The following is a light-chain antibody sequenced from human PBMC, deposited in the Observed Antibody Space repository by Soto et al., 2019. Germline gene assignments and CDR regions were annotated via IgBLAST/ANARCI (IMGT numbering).Light chain of an antibody. J-gene: IGLJ2*01. CDR3: QSYDSTIRAVV. Sequence: NFMLTQPHSVSESPGKTVTISCTGSCGSIASNYVQWYQQRPGSVPTTVIYDDYQRYSGVPDRFSASIDSSSNSASLTISGLKTEDEADYYCQSYDSTIRAVVFGGGTKLTVL. CDR1: CGSIASNY. V-gene: IGLV6-57*02. CDR2: DDY.